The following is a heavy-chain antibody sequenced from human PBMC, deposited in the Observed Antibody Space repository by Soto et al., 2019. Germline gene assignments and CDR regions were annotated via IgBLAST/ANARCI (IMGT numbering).Heavy chain of an antibody. CDR3: ARDRFSPLTTHYYYYGMDV. CDR1: GGSISSGGYY. J-gene: IGHJ6*02. D-gene: IGHD3-16*01. Sequence: PSETLSLTCTVSGGSISSGGYYWSWIRQHPGKGLEWIGYIYYSGSTYYNPSLKSRVTISVDTSKNLFSLKLSSVTAADTAVYYCARDRFSPLTTHYYYYGMDVWGQGTTVTVSS. V-gene: IGHV4-31*03. CDR2: IYYSGST.